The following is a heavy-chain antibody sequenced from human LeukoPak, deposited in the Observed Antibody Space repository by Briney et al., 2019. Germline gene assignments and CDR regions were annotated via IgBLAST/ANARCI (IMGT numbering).Heavy chain of an antibody. Sequence: PSETPSLTCTVSGGSISSGGYYWSWIRQHPGRGLEWIGYIYYSGSTYYNPSLKSRVTISVDTSKNQFSLKLSSVTAADTAVYYCARDREDDILTGYYPFWYFDLWGRGTLVTVSS. CDR1: GGSISSGGYY. CDR3: ARDREDDILTGYYPFWYFDL. V-gene: IGHV4-31*03. D-gene: IGHD3-9*01. CDR2: IYYSGST. J-gene: IGHJ2*01.